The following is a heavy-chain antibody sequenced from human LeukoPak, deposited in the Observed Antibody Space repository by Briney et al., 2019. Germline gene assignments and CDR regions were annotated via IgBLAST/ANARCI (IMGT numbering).Heavy chain of an antibody. J-gene: IGHJ4*02. CDR1: GFTFDNYA. CDR2: ISGSGDGT. Sequence: GGSLRLSCTASGFTFDNYAMIWVRQASGKGLEWVSVISGSGDGTDSADSVRGRFTISRDNSKNTLYLQMNSLRAEDTAVYYCAKDPSGTTDGYFDYWGQGTLVTVSS. V-gene: IGHV3-23*01. CDR3: AKDPSGTTDGYFDY. D-gene: IGHD4-17*01.